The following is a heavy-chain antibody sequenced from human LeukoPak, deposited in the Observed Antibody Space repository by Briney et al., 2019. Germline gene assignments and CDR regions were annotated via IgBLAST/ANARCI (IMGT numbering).Heavy chain of an antibody. Sequence: ASVKVSCKASGYTFTSYGISWVRQPPGQGLEWMGWISAYNGNTNYPQKLQGRVTMTTDTSTSTAYMELRSLRSDDTAVYYCARDRVLYCSSTSCYLAYWGQGALVTVSS. J-gene: IGHJ4*02. D-gene: IGHD2-2*01. V-gene: IGHV1-18*01. CDR1: GYTFTSYG. CDR2: ISAYNGNT. CDR3: ARDRVLYCSSTSCYLAY.